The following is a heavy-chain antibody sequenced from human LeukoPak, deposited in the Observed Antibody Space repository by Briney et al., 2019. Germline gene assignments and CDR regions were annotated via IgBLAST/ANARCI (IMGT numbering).Heavy chain of an antibody. V-gene: IGHV4-34*01. D-gene: IGHD5-24*01. CDR1: GGSFSGYY. CDR2: INHSGST. J-gene: IGHJ3*02. CDR3: ARAVERRLPRGAFDI. Sequence: SETLSLTCAVYGGSFSGYYWSWIRQPPGKGLEWIGEINHSGSTNYNPSLKSRVTISVDTSKNQFSLKLSSVTAADTAVYYCARAVERRLPRGAFDIWGQGTMVTVSS.